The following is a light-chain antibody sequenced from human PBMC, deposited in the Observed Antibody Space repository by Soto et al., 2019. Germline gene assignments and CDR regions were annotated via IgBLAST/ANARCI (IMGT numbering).Light chain of an antibody. CDR2: DAS. CDR1: QSVTTY. V-gene: IGKV3-11*01. CDR3: QQQSNWPPSIT. Sequence: EVVMTQSPATLSVSPGERATLSCRASQSVTTYLAWYQQKPGQAPRLLIYDASDRATGIPARFSGSGSGTDFTLTISSLEPEDFAVYYCQQQSNWPPSITFGQGTRLEIK. J-gene: IGKJ5*01.